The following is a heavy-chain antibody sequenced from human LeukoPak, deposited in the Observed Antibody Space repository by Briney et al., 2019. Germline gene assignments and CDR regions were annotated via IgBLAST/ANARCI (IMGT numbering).Heavy chain of an antibody. CDR3: ARDQGSLTRSWYTGY. D-gene: IGHD6-13*01. J-gene: IGHJ4*02. CDR2: INPYSGDT. Sequence: ASVNVSCKAFGYTLTAYYLHWVRQAPGQGLDWMGRINPYSGDTNFAQKFQGRVTMTRDTSITTAYMDLSSLTPDDTAVYFCARDQGSLTRSWYTGYWGQGTQVTVSS. V-gene: IGHV1-2*06. CDR1: GYTLTAYY.